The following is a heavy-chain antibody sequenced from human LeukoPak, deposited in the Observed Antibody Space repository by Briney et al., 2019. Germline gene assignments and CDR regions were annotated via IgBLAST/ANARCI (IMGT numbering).Heavy chain of an antibody. Sequence: GGSLRLSCAASGFTFSSYEMNWVRQAPGKGLEWVSYISSSGDTIYYADSVKGRFTISRDSAKNSLYLQMNSLRAEDTAVYYCARAMLGQYYYAMDVWGQGTTVTVSS. CDR1: GFTFSSYE. CDR2: ISSSGDTI. D-gene: IGHD3-10*02. V-gene: IGHV3-48*03. CDR3: ARAMLGQYYYAMDV. J-gene: IGHJ6*02.